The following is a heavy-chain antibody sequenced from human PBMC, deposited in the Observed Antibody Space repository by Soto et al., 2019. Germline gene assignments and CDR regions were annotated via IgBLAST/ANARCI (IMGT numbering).Heavy chain of an antibody. V-gene: IGHV1-3*05. CDR3: ARSIVVVAALDY. J-gene: IGHJ4*02. CDR2: INAGNGNT. CDR1: GYTFTSYA. D-gene: IGHD2-21*02. Sequence: QVQLVQSGAEEKKPGASVKVSCKASGYTFTSYAMHWVRQAPGQRLEWMGWINAGNGNTKYSQKFQGRVTITRDTSASTAYMELSSLRSEDTAVYYCARSIVVVAALDYWGQGTRVNVSS.